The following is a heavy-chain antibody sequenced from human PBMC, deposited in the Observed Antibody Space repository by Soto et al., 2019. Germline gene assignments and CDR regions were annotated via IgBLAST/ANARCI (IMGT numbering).Heavy chain of an antibody. CDR3: ARGIHMTTVTETVGCFGT. V-gene: IGHV4-59*01. Sequence: PGKGLEWIGYIYYSGSINYNPSLKSRVTISVDTSKNQFSLKLSSVTAADTAVYYCARGIHMTTVTETVGCFGTSGQGT. J-gene: IGHJ5*02. CDR2: IYYSGSI. D-gene: IGHD4-17*01.